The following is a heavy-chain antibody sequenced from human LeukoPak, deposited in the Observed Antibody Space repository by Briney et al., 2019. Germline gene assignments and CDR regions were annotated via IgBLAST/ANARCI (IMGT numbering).Heavy chain of an antibody. D-gene: IGHD3-10*01. V-gene: IGHV3-21*01. CDR1: GFTFSSYS. CDR3: ARILHGSGSYGLDY. Sequence: PGGSLRLSCAASGFTFSSYSMNWVRQAPGKGLEWVSSISSSSSYIYYADSVKGRFTISRDNAKNSLYLQMNSLRAEDTAVYYCARILHGSGSYGLDYWGQGTLVTVSS. J-gene: IGHJ4*02. CDR2: ISSSSSYI.